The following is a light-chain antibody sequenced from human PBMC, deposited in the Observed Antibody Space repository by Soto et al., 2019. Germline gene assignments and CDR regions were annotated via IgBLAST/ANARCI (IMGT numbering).Light chain of an antibody. Sequence: EIVLTQSPATLSSFPGDRVTLSCRASQYINTRLAWYQHRPGQAPRLLIYQTSIRAAGIPARFSASGSGTDFTLTITDLHPEHFAPYYCHQRQSWPRTFGQGTKVDIK. CDR1: QYINTR. V-gene: IGKV3-11*01. CDR2: QTS. J-gene: IGKJ1*01. CDR3: HQRQSWPRT.